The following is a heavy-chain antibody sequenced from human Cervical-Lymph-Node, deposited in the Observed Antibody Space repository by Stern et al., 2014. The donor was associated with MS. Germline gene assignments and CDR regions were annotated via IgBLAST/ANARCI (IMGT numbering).Heavy chain of an antibody. CDR2: INPNSGGT. Sequence: QMQLVQSGTEVKKPGASVKVSCKTSGYTFTAKYLHWIRQAPGQGLEWMGWINPNSGGTKYAHNFQGRVTMTSDRSITTAYMELSSLRSDDTAVFFCARDSGRSGWYDDFDYWGQGTLVVVSP. CDR3: ARDSGRSGWYDDFDY. D-gene: IGHD6-19*01. V-gene: IGHV1-2*02. CDR1: GYTFTAKY. J-gene: IGHJ4*02.